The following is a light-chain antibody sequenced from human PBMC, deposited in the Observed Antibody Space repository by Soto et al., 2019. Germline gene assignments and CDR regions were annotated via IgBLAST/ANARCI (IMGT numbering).Light chain of an antibody. CDR1: EDIKSY. Sequence: DIQMTQSPSSLSASVGDRVTITCRASEDIKSYLAWFQQKPGKAPKPLIYGVATLQSGVPSKFSGSGSGTDFTLTISSLQPEDFATYYCHQYHSSPFTFGPGTKLEIK. CDR3: HQYHSSPFT. J-gene: IGKJ3*01. V-gene: IGKV1-16*02. CDR2: GVA.